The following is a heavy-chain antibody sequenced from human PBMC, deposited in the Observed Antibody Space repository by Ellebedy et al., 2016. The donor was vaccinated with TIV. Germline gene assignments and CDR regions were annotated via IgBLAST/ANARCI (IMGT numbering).Heavy chain of an antibody. Sequence: GESLKISCAASGFTFSRHWLTWVRQAPGKGLEWVANINQDGGEKYYVDSVKGRFTISRDNTKSSLYLQMNSLRVEDTAIYYCARDGSSSWSSAEYLLDWGQGTLVTVSS. D-gene: IGHD6-13*01. CDR3: ARDGSSSWSSAEYLLD. V-gene: IGHV3-7*01. J-gene: IGHJ1*01. CDR2: INQDGGEK. CDR1: GFTFSRHW.